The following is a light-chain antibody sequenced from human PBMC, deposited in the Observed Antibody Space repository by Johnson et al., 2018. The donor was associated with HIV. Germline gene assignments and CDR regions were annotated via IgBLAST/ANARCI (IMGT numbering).Light chain of an antibody. CDR2: ENN. V-gene: IGLV1-51*02. CDR1: SSNIGNNY. J-gene: IGLJ1*01. CDR3: GTWDTSLSVYV. Sequence: QSVLTQPPSVSAAPGQKVTISCSGSSSNIGNNYVSWYQQIPGTAPKLLIYENNKRPSGIPDRFSGSKSDTSATLGITGLQTGDEAEYYCGTWDTSLSVYVFGTGTKVTVL.